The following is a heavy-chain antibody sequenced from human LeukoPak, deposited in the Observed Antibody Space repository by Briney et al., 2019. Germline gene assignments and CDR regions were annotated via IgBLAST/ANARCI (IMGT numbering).Heavy chain of an antibody. CDR1: GYTFTGYY. J-gene: IGHJ5*02. CDR2: INPNSGGT. Sequence: ASVTVSCTASGYTFTGYYMHWVRQAPGQGLEWMGWINPNSGGTNYAQKFQGRVTMTRDTSISTAYMELSRLRSDDTAVYYCARDNSGYDPNWFDPWGQGTLVTVSS. V-gene: IGHV1-2*02. D-gene: IGHD5-12*01. CDR3: ARDNSGYDPNWFDP.